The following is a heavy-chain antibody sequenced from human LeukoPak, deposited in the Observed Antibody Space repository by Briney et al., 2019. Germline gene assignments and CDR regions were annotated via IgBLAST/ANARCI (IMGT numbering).Heavy chain of an antibody. CDR2: IYSGGNT. CDR1: GFTVSSNS. CDR3: ARDATTAVGWVYMDV. V-gene: IGHV3-53*01. D-gene: IGHD6-13*01. J-gene: IGHJ6*03. Sequence: AGGSLRLSCTVSGFTVSSNSMSWVRQAPGKGLEWVSFIYSGGNTHYSDSVKGRFTISRDNAKNSVYLQMNSLRVDDTALYYCARDATTAVGWVYMDVWGKGTTVTISS.